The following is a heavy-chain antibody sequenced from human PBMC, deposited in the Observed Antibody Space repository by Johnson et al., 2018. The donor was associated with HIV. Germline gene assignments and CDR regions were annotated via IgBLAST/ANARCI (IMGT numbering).Heavy chain of an antibody. CDR3: ARVGYYVDAFDI. V-gene: IGHV3-30-3*01. J-gene: IGHJ3*02. D-gene: IGHD3-22*01. Sequence: QVQLVESGGGVVQPGRSLRLSCVASGFTFSTYAMHWVRQAPGKGLEWVTIISYDGSNKFYADSVKGRFTISRDNSKNTLYLQMNNLRVEDTAVYYCARVGYYVDAFDIWGQGTVVTVSS. CDR1: GFTFSTYA. CDR2: ISYDGSNK.